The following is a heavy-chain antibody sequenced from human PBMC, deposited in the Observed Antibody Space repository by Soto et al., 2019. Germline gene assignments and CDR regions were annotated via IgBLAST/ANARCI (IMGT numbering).Heavy chain of an antibody. D-gene: IGHD3-22*01. CDR2: ISYDGSNK. Sequence: QVQLVKSGGGVVQPGRSLRLSCAASGFTFSSYGMHWVRQAPGKGLEWVAVISYDGSNKYYADSVKGRFTISRDNSKNTLYLQMNSLRAEDTAVYYCAKTVPYYYDSSGYYYPDYWGHGTLVTVSS. V-gene: IGHV3-30*18. CDR3: AKTVPYYYDSSGYYYPDY. J-gene: IGHJ4*01. CDR1: GFTFSSYG.